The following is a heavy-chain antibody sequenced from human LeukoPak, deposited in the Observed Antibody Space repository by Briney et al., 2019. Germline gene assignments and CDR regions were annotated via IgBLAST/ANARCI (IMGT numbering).Heavy chain of an antibody. CDR3: ARLKCYDCWSGYPGEYNWFDP. CDR1: GGSFSGYY. D-gene: IGHD3-3*01. V-gene: IGHV4-34*01. CDR2: INHSGST. Sequence: SETLSLTCAVYGGSFSGYYWSWIRQPPGKGLEWIGEINHSGSTNYNPSLKSRVTISVDTSKNQFSLKLSSVTAADTAVYYCARLKCYDCWSGYPGEYNWFDPWGQGTLVTVSS. J-gene: IGHJ5*02.